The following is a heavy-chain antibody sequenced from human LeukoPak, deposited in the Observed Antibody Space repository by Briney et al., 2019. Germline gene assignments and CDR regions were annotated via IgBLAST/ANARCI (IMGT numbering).Heavy chain of an antibody. Sequence: GASVKVSCKASGGTFSSYAISWVRQAPGQGLEWMGRIIPIFGTANYAQKFQGRVTITADKSTSTAYMELSSLRSEDTAVYYCARDGYKSHAEYFQHWGQGTLVTVSS. D-gene: IGHD5-24*01. CDR1: GGTFSSYA. V-gene: IGHV1-69*06. CDR3: ARDGYKSHAEYFQH. CDR2: IIPIFGTA. J-gene: IGHJ1*01.